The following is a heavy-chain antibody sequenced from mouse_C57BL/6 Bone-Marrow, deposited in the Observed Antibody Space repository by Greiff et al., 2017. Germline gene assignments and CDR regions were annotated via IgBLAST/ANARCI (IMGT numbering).Heavy chain of an antibody. CDR3: AREDDGYYGAY. D-gene: IGHD2-3*01. CDR1: GYTFTSYW. J-gene: IGHJ3*01. Sequence: QVQLQQPGAELVRPGTSVKLSCKASGYTFTSYWMHWVKQRPGQGLEWIGVIDPSDSYTNYNQKFKGKATLTVDTSSSTAYMQLSSLTSEDSAVYYCAREDDGYYGAYWGQGTLVTVSA. V-gene: IGHV1-59*01. CDR2: IDPSDSYT.